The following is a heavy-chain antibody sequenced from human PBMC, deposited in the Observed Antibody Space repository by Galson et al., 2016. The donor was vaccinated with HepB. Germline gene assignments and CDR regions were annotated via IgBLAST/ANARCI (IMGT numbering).Heavy chain of an antibody. CDR2: FDPEDGKT. J-gene: IGHJ4*02. CDR1: GHPLSELS. D-gene: IGHD5-12*01. V-gene: IGHV1-24*01. CDR3: AVEAVKLPGYSGASFFDL. Sequence: SVKVSCKVSGHPLSELSTHWVRQVPGKGLEWMGGFDPEDGKTIYAQNFQGRVSMTEDTSTETVYMELRSLRSDDTAVYYCAVEAVKLPGYSGASFFDLWGQGTLVTVSS.